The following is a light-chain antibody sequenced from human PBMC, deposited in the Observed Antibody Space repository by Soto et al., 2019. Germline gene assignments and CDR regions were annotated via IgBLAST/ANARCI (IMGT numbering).Light chain of an antibody. CDR1: QSVNNF. CDR2: GAS. CDR3: QQYSDWPSWT. V-gene: IGKV3-15*01. J-gene: IGKJ1*01. Sequence: EKVMTQSPATLSMSPGERATLSCRASQSVNNFLAWDQQKPGQAPRLLIYGASTSATGIPARFSGSGSGTEFTLTISSVQSEDVAVYYCQQYSDWPSWTFGQGTKVEVK.